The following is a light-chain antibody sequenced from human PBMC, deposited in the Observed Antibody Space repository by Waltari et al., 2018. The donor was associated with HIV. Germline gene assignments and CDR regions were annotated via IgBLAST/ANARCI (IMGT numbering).Light chain of an antibody. Sequence: DLQLTQYPSFLSASVGDIVTLTCRASQGISSHLAWYQQKPGKAPILLIYATSTLQSGVPSRFRGSGSGTEFTLTISSLQPEDFATYYCQQFNSYPLTFGGGTKVEIK. CDR2: ATS. J-gene: IGKJ4*01. V-gene: IGKV1-9*01. CDR1: QGISSH. CDR3: QQFNSYPLT.